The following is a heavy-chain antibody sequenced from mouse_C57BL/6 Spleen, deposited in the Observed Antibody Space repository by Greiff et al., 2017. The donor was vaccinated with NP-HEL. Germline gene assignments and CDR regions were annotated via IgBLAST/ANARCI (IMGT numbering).Heavy chain of an antibody. CDR3: AIDYYGSSHEGYAMDY. D-gene: IGHD1-1*01. V-gene: IGHV1-54*01. J-gene: IGHJ4*01. CDR2: INPGSGGT. CDR1: GYAFTNYL. Sequence: QVQLQQSGAELVRPGTSVKVSCKASGYAFTNYLIEWVKQRPGQGLEWIGVINPGSGGTNYNEKFKGKATLTADKSSSTAYMQLSSLTSEDSAVYFCAIDYYGSSHEGYAMDYWGQGTSVTVSS.